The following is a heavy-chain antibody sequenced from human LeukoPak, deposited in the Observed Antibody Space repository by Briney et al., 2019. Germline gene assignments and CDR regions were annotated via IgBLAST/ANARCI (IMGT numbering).Heavy chain of an antibody. J-gene: IGHJ4*02. V-gene: IGHV4-59*01. CDR1: GGSIIIYY. CDR3: ARESGWALDY. CDR2: IYYSGST. Sequence: SETLSLTCTVSGGSIIIYYWTWVRQPPGKGLEWIGSIYYSGSTNYNPSLKSRVTISVDTSKNQYFLKLTSVTAADTAVYYCARESGWALDYWGQGTLVTVSS. D-gene: IGHD6-19*01.